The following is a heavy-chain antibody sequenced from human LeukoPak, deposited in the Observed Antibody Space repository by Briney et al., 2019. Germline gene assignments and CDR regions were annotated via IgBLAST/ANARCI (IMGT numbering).Heavy chain of an antibody. V-gene: IGHV4-61*05. CDR1: GGSISSSGFH. Sequence: PSETLSLTCTVSGGSISSSGFHWGWIRQPPGKGLEWIGRIYTSGSTNYNPSLKSRVTMSVDTSKNQFSLKLSSVTAADTAVYYCARGYYYDSSGYYYEIAYYFDYWGQGTLVTVSS. CDR3: ARGYYYDSSGYYYEIAYYFDY. D-gene: IGHD3-22*01. J-gene: IGHJ4*02. CDR2: IYTSGST.